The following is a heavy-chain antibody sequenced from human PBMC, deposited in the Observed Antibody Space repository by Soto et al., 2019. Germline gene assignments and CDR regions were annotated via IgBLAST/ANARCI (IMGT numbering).Heavy chain of an antibody. V-gene: IGHV3-33*01. D-gene: IGHD3-16*02. CDR2: IWYDGSNK. CDR3: ARPNTFGGVIVKWDFDY. CDR1: GFTFSSYG. J-gene: IGHJ4*02. Sequence: VGSLRLSCAASGFTFSSYGMHWVRQAPGKGLEWVAVIWYDGSNKYYADSVKGRFTISRDNSKNTLYLQMNSLRAEDTAVYYCARPNTFGGVIVKWDFDYWGQGTLVTVSS.